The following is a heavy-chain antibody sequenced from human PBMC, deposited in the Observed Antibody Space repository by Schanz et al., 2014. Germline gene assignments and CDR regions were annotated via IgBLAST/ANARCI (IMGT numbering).Heavy chain of an antibody. V-gene: IGHV4-59*13. CDR2: IAYSGST. D-gene: IGHD3-16*01. J-gene: IGHJ5*02. CDR1: GSDIRGFH. Sequence: QVQLQESGPGQVRPSETLSLTCTVSGSDIRGFHWSWIRQSPVKGLEWIGYIAYSGSTNYNPSLQRRVTISLDTAQSQFSLRLTSVSSADTAMDDCARVGRNSYGFTSRFDAWGQGTLVAVSS. CDR3: ARVGRNSYGFTSRFDA.